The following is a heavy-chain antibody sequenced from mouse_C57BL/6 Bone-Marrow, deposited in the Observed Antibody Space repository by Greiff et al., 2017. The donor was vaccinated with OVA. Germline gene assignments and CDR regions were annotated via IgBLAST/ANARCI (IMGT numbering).Heavy chain of an antibody. CDR3: ARPGDFYDGYLYYFDY. CDR2: IHPNSGST. Sequence: QVQLQQPGAELVKPGASVKLSCKASGYTFTSYWMHWVKQRPGQGLEWIGMIHPNSGSTNYNEKFKSKATLTVDKSSSTAYMQLSSLTSEDSAVYYCARPGDFYDGYLYYFDYWGQGTTLTVSS. V-gene: IGHV1-64*01. CDR1: GYTFTSYW. J-gene: IGHJ2*01. D-gene: IGHD2-3*01.